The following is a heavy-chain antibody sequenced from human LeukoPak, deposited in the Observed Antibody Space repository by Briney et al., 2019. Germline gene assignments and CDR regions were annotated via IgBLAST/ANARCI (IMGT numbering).Heavy chain of an antibody. CDR2: IYYSGST. D-gene: IGHD6-19*01. V-gene: IGHV4-59*01. Sequence: SETLSLTCTVSGGSISSNYWSWIRQPPGKALEGIGHIYYSGSTNYKPSLKSRVTISVDTSKNHFSLKLSSVTAADTAVYYCARERHNSGWIDYWGQGTLVTVSS. CDR3: ARERHNSGWIDY. J-gene: IGHJ4*02. CDR1: GGSISSNY.